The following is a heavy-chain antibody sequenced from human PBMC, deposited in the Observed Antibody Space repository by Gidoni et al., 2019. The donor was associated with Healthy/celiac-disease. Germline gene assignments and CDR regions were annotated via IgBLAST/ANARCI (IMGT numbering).Heavy chain of an antibody. D-gene: IGHD2-2*01. CDR3: ARGGYCSSTSCLFDY. J-gene: IGHJ4*02. CDR2: IYSGGST. V-gene: IGHV3-53*01. CDR1: GFTVSSNY. Sequence: EVQLVESGGGLIQPGGSLRLSCSASGFTVSSNYMRWVRQAPGKGLEWVSVIYSGGSTYYADSVKGRFTISRDNSKNTLYLQMNSLRAEDTAVYYCARGGYCSSTSCLFDYWGQGTLVTVSS.